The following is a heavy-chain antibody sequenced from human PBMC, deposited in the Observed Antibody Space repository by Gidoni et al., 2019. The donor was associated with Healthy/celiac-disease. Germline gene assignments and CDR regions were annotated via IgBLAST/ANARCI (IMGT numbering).Heavy chain of an antibody. Sequence: EVQLVESVGGLFQPGGSLSLSCAASGFTFRRYWMSWVRQAPGTGREWVANIKQDGSEKYYVDAVKGRLTISRDNAKNSLYRQMNSLRAEDTAVYYCARDTDYYDSSGYYYDYWGQGTLVTVSS. J-gene: IGHJ4*02. CDR1: GFTFRRYW. CDR2: IKQDGSEK. D-gene: IGHD3-22*01. CDR3: ARDTDYYDSSGYYYDY. V-gene: IGHV3-7*04.